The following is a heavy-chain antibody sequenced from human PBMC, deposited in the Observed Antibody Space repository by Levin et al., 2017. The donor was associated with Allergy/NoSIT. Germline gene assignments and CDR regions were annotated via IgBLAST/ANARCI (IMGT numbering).Heavy chain of an antibody. D-gene: IGHD3/OR15-3a*01. V-gene: IGHV3-23*01. CDR2: ISGSGDNT. Sequence: GESLKISCAASGFTFSSFAMGWVRQAPGKGLEWVSGISGSGDNTYYADSMKGRFTISRDNSKNTLSLQMNSLRAEDTAVYYCARRPRVTVFGPGANYFDPWGQGTLVTVSS. CDR3: ARRPRVTVFGPGANYFDP. CDR1: GFTFSSFA. J-gene: IGHJ5*02.